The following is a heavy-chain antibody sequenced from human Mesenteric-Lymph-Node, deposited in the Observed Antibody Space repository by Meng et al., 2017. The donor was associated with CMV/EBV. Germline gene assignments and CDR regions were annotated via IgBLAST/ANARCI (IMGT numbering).Heavy chain of an antibody. V-gene: IGHV4-34*01. J-gene: IGHJ4*02. CDR3: ATAPIYQLPTY. CDR1: DGSFTTYY. CDR2: INDSGSA. D-gene: IGHD2-2*01. Sequence: SETLSLTCTIYDGSFTTYYWSWIRQPPGKGLEWIGEINDSGSANYNPSLKSRVTISVDTSKSQFSLKVRSVTAADTAVYYCATAPIYQLPTYWGQGTLVTVSS.